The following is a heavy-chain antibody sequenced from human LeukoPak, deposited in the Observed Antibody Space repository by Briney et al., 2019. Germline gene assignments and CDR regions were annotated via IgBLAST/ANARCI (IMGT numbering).Heavy chain of an antibody. CDR2: IYYSGST. Sequence: SETLSLTCTVSGGSISSSSYYWGWIRQPPGKGLKWIGSIYYSGSTYYNPSLKSRVTISVDTSKNQFSLKLSSVTAADTAVYYCARAPVFTYYDFWSGFSPKYYYYYMDVWGKGTTVTVSS. CDR3: ARAPVFTYYDFWSGFSPKYYYYYMDV. D-gene: IGHD3-3*01. CDR1: GGSISSSSYY. V-gene: IGHV4-39*07. J-gene: IGHJ6*03.